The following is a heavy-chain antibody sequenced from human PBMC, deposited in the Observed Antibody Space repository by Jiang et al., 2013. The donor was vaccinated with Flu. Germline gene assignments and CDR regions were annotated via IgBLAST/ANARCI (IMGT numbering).Heavy chain of an antibody. J-gene: IGHJ4*02. Sequence: SGSGLVKPSETLSLTCTVSGGSINNYYWSWIRQPPGKGLEWIGFIYYSGTTDYNPSLKSRVTIVVDTSKNQLSLQLSSVTAADTAVYYCARMGQYYDSSGYSFDYWGQGTLVTVSS. CDR1: GGSINNYY. V-gene: IGHV4-59*01. CDR2: IYYSGTT. D-gene: IGHD3-22*01. CDR3: ARMGQYYDSSGYSFDY.